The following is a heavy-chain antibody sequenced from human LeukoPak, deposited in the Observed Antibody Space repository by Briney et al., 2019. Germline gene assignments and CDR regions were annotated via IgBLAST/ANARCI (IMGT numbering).Heavy chain of an antibody. Sequence: PSETLSLTCTVSGGSISSYYWSWIRQPPGKGLEWLGYIFYTGSTNYNPSLKSRVTIAVDTSKNQFSLKLNSVTAADTAVYFCARRWAYGMDVWGQGTTVTVSS. D-gene: IGHD1-26*01. CDR2: IFYTGST. J-gene: IGHJ6*02. CDR3: ARRWAYGMDV. V-gene: IGHV4-59*08. CDR1: GGSISSYY.